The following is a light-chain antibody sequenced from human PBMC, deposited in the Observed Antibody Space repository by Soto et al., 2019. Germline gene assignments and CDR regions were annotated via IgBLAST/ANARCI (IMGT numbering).Light chain of an antibody. CDR1: QSISSY. J-gene: IGKJ1*01. CDR3: QQRYSTTRT. Sequence: DIQMTQSPSYLSASVGVRCTITCRASQSISSYLNWYQQKPGKAPKXXIYAASSLQSGVPSRFSVSGSGTDFTLTLSSLKTEDFATYDGQQRYSTTRTFCQGTKVDIK. CDR2: AAS. V-gene: IGKV1-39*01.